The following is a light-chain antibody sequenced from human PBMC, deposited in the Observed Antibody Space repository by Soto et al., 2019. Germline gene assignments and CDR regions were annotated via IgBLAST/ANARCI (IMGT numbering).Light chain of an antibody. CDR2: DAS. V-gene: IGKV3D-20*01. J-gene: IGKJ2*01. CDR3: HQHGSSPYT. CDR1: QSVSSSY. Sequence: EIVLTQSPATLSLSPGERATLSCGASQSVSSSYLARYQQKPGLAPRLLISDASSRATGIPDRFSDSGSGTDFTLTIRSLEPEAFAVYYCHQHGSSPYTFGQGTNLEIK.